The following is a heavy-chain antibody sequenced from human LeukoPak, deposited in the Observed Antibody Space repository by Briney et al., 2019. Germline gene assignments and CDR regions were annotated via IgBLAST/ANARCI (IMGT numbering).Heavy chain of an antibody. Sequence: SETLSLACTVSSYSISSGYYWGWIRQSPGKGLEWIASINHSGITYYNPSLKSRVTISVDTSKNQFSLKLTSVTAADTAVYYCGRDRPTGYYDYWGQGILVTVSS. CDR1: SYSISSGYY. D-gene: IGHD3-9*01. V-gene: IGHV4-38-2*02. CDR2: INHSGIT. CDR3: GRDRPTGYYDY. J-gene: IGHJ4*02.